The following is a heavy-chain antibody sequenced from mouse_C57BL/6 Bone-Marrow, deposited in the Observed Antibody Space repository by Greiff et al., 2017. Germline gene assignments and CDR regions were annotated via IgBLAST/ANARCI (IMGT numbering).Heavy chain of an antibody. V-gene: IGHV1-76*01. Sequence: VKLQQSGAELVRPGASVKLSCTASGYTFTDYYINWVKQRPGQGLEWIARIYPGSGNTYYNEKFKGKATLTAEKSSSTAYMQLSSLTSEDSAVYFCARTYDYDEAMDYWGQGTSVTVSS. J-gene: IGHJ4*01. CDR3: ARTYDYDEAMDY. D-gene: IGHD2-4*01. CDR1: GYTFTDYY. CDR2: IYPGSGNT.